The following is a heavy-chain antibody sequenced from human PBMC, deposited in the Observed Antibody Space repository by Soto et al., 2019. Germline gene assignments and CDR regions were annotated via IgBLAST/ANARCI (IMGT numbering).Heavy chain of an antibody. Sequence: QVQLVESGGGVVQPGRSLRLSCAASGFTFSSYAMHWVRQAPGKGLEWVAVISYDGSNKYYADSVKGRFTISRDNSKNTLYLQRNSLRAEDTAVYYCARARIVATIKSGMDVWGQGTTVTVSS. J-gene: IGHJ6*02. CDR3: ARARIVATIKSGMDV. V-gene: IGHV3-30-3*01. CDR1: GFTFSSYA. CDR2: ISYDGSNK. D-gene: IGHD5-12*01.